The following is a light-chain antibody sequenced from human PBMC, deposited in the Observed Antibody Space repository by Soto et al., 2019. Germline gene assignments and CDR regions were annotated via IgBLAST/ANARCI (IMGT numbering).Light chain of an antibody. J-gene: IGKJ2*01. CDR3: QQYGSASYT. V-gene: IGKV3-20*01. CDR2: AAS. CDR1: QSISSSY. Sequence: EIVLTQSPGTLSLSPGERATLSCRASQSISSSYLAWYQQKPAQAPRLLIYAASSRATGIPDRFSGSGSGTDLTLTISRLEPEDFAVYYCQQYGSASYTFGQGTQLEIK.